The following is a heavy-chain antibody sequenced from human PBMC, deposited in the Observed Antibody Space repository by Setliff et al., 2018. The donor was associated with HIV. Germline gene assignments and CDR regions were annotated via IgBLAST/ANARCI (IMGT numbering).Heavy chain of an antibody. D-gene: IGHD1-26*01. CDR1: GASISSYY. CDR2: IYTSGST. V-gene: IGHV4-4*07. CDR3: ARGGGSPQRFAFDI. Sequence: SETLSLTCTVSGASISSYYWSWIRQPAGKGLEWIGRIYTSGSTNYNPSLKSRVTMSVDTSKNQFSLKLSSVTAADTAVYYCARGGGSPQRFAFDIWGQGTMVTVSS. J-gene: IGHJ3*02.